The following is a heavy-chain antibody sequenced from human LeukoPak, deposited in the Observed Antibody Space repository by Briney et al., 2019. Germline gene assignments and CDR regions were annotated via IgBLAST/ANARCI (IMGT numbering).Heavy chain of an antibody. CDR1: GFTFSSYW. CDR2: ISGSGGST. CDR3: AKARYSGSYYFDY. D-gene: IGHD1-26*01. Sequence: GGSLRLSYAASGFTFSSYWMSWVRQAPGKGLEWVSAISGSGGSTYYADSVKGRFTISRDDSKNTLHLQMNSLRAEDTAVYYCAKARYSGSYYFDYWGQGTLVTVSS. J-gene: IGHJ4*02. V-gene: IGHV3-23*01.